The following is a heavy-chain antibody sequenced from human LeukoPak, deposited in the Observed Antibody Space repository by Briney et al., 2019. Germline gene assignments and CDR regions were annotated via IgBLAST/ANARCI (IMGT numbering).Heavy chain of an antibody. CDR3: AKVGENVLRIYPHSYYFDA. D-gene: IGHD2-15*01. CDR1: GFRFGDFA. J-gene: IGHJ4*02. CDR2: IIARGAVT. V-gene: IGHV3-23*01. Sequence: GGSLRLSCAASGFRFGDFAMSWVRQSPGKGLEWGSRIIARGAVTYSADSVKSRFTSSREKSKNTLYLQMFSLRAHDASVYYCAKVGENVLRIYPHSYYFDAWGQGTLVAVSS.